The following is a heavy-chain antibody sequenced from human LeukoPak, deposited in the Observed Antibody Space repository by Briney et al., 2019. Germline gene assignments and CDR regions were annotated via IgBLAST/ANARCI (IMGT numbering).Heavy chain of an antibody. J-gene: IGHJ4*02. V-gene: IGHV3-7*01. D-gene: IGHD3-22*01. Sequence: GGSLRLSCAASGFTFSSYWMSWVRQAPGKGLEWVANIKQDGSEKYYVDSVKGRFTISRDNAKNSLYLQMNSLRAEDTAAYYCARDHYDSSGYWAYWGQGTLVTVSS. CDR3: ARDHYDSSGYWAY. CDR2: IKQDGSEK. CDR1: GFTFSSYW.